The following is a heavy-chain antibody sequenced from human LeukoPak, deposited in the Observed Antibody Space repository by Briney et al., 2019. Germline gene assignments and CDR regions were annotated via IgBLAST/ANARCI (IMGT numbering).Heavy chain of an antibody. CDR2: IKQDGTEI. D-gene: IGHD1-26*01. V-gene: IGHV3-7*01. Sequence: AGESLRLSCAASGFTFSSHWMSWVRQAPGKGPEWVANIKQDGTEIYYVDSVKGRFTISRDNAKNSLYLQMNSLRDEDTAVYYCARDKVVGATFFDYWGQGTLVTVSS. CDR3: ARDKVVGATFFDY. J-gene: IGHJ4*02. CDR1: GFTFSSHW.